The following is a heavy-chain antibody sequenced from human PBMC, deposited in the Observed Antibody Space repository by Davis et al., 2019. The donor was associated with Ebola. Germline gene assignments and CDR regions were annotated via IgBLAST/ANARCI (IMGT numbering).Heavy chain of an antibody. CDR3: ARDWASGYSSSWAYFDS. CDR2: IKQDGSEK. V-gene: IGHV3-7*01. Sequence: GESLKISCAASGFTFSSYWMSWVRQAPGKGLEWVANIKQDGSEKYYVDSVKGRFTISRDNAKNSLYLQMNSLRAEDTAVYYCARDWASGYSSSWAYFDSWGQGAPVTVSS. D-gene: IGHD6-13*01. J-gene: IGHJ4*02. CDR1: GFTFSSYW.